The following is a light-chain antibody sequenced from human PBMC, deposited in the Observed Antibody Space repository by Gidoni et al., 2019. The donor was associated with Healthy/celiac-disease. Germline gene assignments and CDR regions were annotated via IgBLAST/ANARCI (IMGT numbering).Light chain of an antibody. Sequence: QSVLTQPPSLSRAPRQRVTISCTGSSSNIGAGYDVPWYQQLPGTDPKLLIYGNSNRPAGVPDRFSGSKSGTSAALAITGRQAEDEADYYCQSYDSSLSVVFGGGTKLTVL. CDR2: GNS. J-gene: IGLJ2*01. CDR3: QSYDSSLSVV. V-gene: IGLV1-40*01. CDR1: SSNIGAGYD.